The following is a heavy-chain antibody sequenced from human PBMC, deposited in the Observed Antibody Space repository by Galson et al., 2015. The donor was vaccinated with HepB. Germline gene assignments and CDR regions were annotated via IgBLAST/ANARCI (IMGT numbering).Heavy chain of an antibody. CDR3: AREGEGWLQFDH. J-gene: IGHJ4*02. D-gene: IGHD5-24*01. CDR1: GYTFTSYA. V-gene: IGHV1-3*01. CDR2: INAGNGNT. Sequence: SVKVSCKASGYTFTSYAMHWVRQAPGQRLEWMGWINAGNGNTKYSQKFQGRVTITRDTSASTAYMELSSLRSEDTAVYYCAREGEGWLQFDHWGQGTLVTVSS.